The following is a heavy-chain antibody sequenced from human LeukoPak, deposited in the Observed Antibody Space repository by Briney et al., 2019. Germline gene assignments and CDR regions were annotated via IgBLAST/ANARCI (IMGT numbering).Heavy chain of an antibody. CDR3: AKDANYLRSGSFFIPFDY. D-gene: IGHD4/OR15-4a*01. CDR2: IGGSGVGT. CDR1: GFTFRRTA. V-gene: IGHV3-23*01. J-gene: IGHJ4*02. Sequence: GGSLTLSCAPSGFTFRRTAMSWVRPAPGKGLQWVATIGGSGVGTYYAASVKGRFNISRDNSKNTLYLQMNSLRTEDTAIYYCAKDANYLRSGSFFIPFDYWGQGTLVTVHS.